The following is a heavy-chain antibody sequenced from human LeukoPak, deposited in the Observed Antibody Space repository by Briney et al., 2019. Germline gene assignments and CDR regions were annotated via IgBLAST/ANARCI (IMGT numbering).Heavy chain of an antibody. CDR2: IKEDGSVK. J-gene: IGHJ4*02. D-gene: IGHD3-10*01. Sequence: AGGSLRLSCAASGFTFSRYWMSWVRQAPGKGLEWVANIKEDGSVKYYVVSVKGRFAISRDNAKNSLYLQMNSLRAEDTAVYYCAASITMFDYWGQGTMVTVSS. CDR3: AASITMFDY. CDR1: GFTFSRYW. V-gene: IGHV3-7*02.